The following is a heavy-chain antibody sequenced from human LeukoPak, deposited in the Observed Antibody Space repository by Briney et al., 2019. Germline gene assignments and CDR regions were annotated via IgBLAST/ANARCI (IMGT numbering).Heavy chain of an antibody. CDR2: IYYSGST. CDR1: GGSISNSSYY. CDR3: ARDPSPPQQWPYYFDY. Sequence: ASETLSLTCTVSGGSISNSSYYWGWIRQPPGKGLEWIGSIYYSGSTYYNPSLKSRVTISVDTSKNQFSLKLSSVTAADTAVYYCARDPSPPQQWPYYFDYWGQGTLVTVSS. V-gene: IGHV4-39*07. D-gene: IGHD6-19*01. J-gene: IGHJ4*02.